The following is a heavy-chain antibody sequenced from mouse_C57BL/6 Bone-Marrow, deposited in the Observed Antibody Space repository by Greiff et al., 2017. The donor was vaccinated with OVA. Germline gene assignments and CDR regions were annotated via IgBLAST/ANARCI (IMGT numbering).Heavy chain of an antibody. V-gene: IGHV5-6*01. D-gene: IGHD2-4*01. J-gene: IGHJ3*01. CDR2: ISSGGSYT. CDR3: AGRSYDSFFAY. CDR1: GFTFSSYG. Sequence: VQLKESGGDLVKPGGSLKLSCAASGFTFSSYGMSWVRQTPDKRLEWVATISSGGSYTYYPDSVKGRFTISRDNAKNTRYLQMSSLKSEDTAMYYCAGRSYDSFFAYWGQGTLVTVSA.